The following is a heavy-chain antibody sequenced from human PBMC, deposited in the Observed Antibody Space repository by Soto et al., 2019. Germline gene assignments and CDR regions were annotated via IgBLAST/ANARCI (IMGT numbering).Heavy chain of an antibody. CDR3: ARGFRRTGTTSYYYMDV. J-gene: IGHJ6*03. CDR2: INHSGST. D-gene: IGHD1-7*01. Sequence: PSETLSLTCAVYGGSFSGYYWSWIRQPPGKGLEWIGEINHSGSTNYNPSLKSRVTISVDTSKNQFSLKLSSVTAADTAVYYCARGFRRTGTTSYYYMDVWGKGTTVTVSS. CDR1: GGSFSGYY. V-gene: IGHV4-34*01.